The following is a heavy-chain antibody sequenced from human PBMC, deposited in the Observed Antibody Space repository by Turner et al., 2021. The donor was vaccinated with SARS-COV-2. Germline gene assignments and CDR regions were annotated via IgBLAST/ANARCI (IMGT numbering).Heavy chain of an antibody. J-gene: IGHJ5*02. Sequence: QHRLLDFAPGPVSLPAAPPHPRAVTGGSIGKSGDHGGRIRQPPGKGLELIGSIHYSGRTYYNPSLKSRVTMSVETSKNQFSLKLTSVTAAETAVYYCAGQERGKNRRIVATERGHGFDTWGQGTLVTVSS. CDR1: GGSIGKSGDH. D-gene: IGHD5-12*01. V-gene: IGHV4-39*01. CDR3: AGQERGKNRRIVATERGHGFDT. CDR2: IHYSGRT.